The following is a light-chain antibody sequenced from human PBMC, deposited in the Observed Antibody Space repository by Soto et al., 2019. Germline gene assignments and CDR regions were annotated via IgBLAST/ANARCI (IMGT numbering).Light chain of an antibody. V-gene: IGKV3-20*01. CDR1: QSVSSSY. J-gene: IGKJ2*02. Sequence: EIVLTQSPGTLSLSPGERATLSCRASQSVSSSYLAWYQQKPGQAPRLLIYGASNRATGTPDRFSGGGSGTDFTLTISRLEPEDFALYYCQQYGTSPPWTFGQGTKLEIK. CDR2: GAS. CDR3: QQYGTSPPWT.